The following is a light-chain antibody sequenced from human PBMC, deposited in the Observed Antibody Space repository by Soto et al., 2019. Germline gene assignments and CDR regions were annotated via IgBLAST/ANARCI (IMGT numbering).Light chain of an antibody. Sequence: QSVLTQPASVSGSPGQSITISCTGTSSDIGTYNYVSWYQQHPGKAPKLLIYEVTNRPSGVSARFSGSKSVNAASLTISGLQAADEADYYCSSYTSTNSWVFGGGTKLTVL. V-gene: IGLV2-14*01. J-gene: IGLJ3*02. CDR1: SSDIGTYNY. CDR2: EVT. CDR3: SSYTSTNSWV.